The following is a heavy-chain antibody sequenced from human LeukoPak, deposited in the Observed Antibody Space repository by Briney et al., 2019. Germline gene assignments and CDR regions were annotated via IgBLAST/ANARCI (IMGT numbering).Heavy chain of an antibody. CDR2: ISSGSNYK. CDR1: GFTFSSYT. V-gene: IGHV3-21*01. D-gene: IGHD3-3*01. CDR3: ARDPGYYDFWSGYYSRTNWFDP. J-gene: IGHJ5*02. Sequence: GGSLRLSCAASGFTFSSYTMNWVRQAPGKGLEWVSSISSGSNYKNYADSVKGRFTISRDNAKNSLYLQMNSLRAEDTAVYYCARDPGYYDFWSGYYSRTNWFDPWGQGTLVTVSS.